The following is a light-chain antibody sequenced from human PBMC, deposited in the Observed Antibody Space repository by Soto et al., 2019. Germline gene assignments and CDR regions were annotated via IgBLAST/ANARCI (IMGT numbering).Light chain of an antibody. CDR2: HAS. CDR3: QQYNTYLS. J-gene: IGKJ1*01. CDR1: QGISNW. Sequence: DIQMTQSPSTLSASIGAPVPVACRASQGISNWLAWYQQKPGKAPTLLIYHASSLESGVPSRFSGSGSGTEFTLTISSLQPDDVATYYCQQYNTYLSFGQGTKVDI. V-gene: IGKV1-5*01.